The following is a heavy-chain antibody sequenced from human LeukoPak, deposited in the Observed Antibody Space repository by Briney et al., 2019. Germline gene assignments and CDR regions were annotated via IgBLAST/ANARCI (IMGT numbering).Heavy chain of an antibody. CDR2: INAGNGNI. D-gene: IGHD4-11*01. CDR1: GHTSTTYA. J-gene: IGHJ5*02. V-gene: IGHV1-3*01. CDR3: ARDYDDDYSNFNWFDP. Sequence: ASVKVSCKASGHTSTTYAIHWVRQAPGQGLEWMGWINAGNGNIKYSQKFQGRVTITGDTSASTAYMELSSLRSEDTAVYYCARDYDDDYSNFNWFDPWGQGTLVTVSS.